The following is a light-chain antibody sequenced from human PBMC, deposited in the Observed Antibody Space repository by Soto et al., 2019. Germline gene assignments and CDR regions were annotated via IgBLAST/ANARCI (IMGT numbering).Light chain of an antibody. CDR3: QQYNDWPLT. Sequence: EIVMTQSPATLSVSPGERATLSCRASQSIGSDLAWFQHKPGQAPRLLIFGASRATGIPARFSGSGSGTDFTLTINILQSEDFAVYYCQQYNDWPLTFGGGTKVDIK. CDR2: GA. J-gene: IGKJ4*01. CDR1: QSIGSD. V-gene: IGKV3-15*01.